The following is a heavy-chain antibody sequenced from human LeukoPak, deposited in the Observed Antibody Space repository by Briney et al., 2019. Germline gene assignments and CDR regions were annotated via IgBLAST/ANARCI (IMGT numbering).Heavy chain of an antibody. V-gene: IGHV4-39*01. CDR3: AVNWNYVDNWFYP. CDR2: IYYSGST. Sequence: SETLSLTCTVSGGSISSSSYYWGWIRQPPGKGLEWIGSIYYSGSTYYNPSLKSRVTISVDTSKNQFSLKLSSVTAADTAVYYCAVNWNYVDNWFYPWGQGTLVTVSS. D-gene: IGHD1-7*01. J-gene: IGHJ5*02. CDR1: GGSISSSSYY.